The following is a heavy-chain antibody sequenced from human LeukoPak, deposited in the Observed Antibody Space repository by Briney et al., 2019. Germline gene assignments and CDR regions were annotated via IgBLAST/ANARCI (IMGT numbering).Heavy chain of an antibody. D-gene: IGHD6-13*01. V-gene: IGHV1-18*01. J-gene: IGHJ4*02. CDR2: ISAYNGNT. CDR3: ARDRGYSSSWFFDC. CDR1: GYTFTSYG. Sequence: APVKVSCKAPGYTFTSYGISWARQAPGQGLEWMGWISAYNGNTNYAQKLQGRVTMTTDTSTSTAYMELRSLRSDDTAVYYCARDRGYSSSWFFDCWGQGTLVTVSS.